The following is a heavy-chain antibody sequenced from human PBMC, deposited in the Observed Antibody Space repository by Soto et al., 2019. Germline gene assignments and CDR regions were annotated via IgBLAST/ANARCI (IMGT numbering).Heavy chain of an antibody. J-gene: IGHJ4*02. CDR3: ARDLVGASSGWTTVAY. CDR1: GFTFSDYY. Sequence: QVQLVESGGGLVKPGGSLRLSCAASGFTFSDYYMNWIRQAPGKGLEWVSYISSSCSTIYHADSVKGRFTISRDNAKNSMYLQMNRLRAADTAVYYCARDLVGASSGWTTVAYWGQGTLVTVCS. D-gene: IGHD6-19*01. V-gene: IGHV3-11*01. CDR2: ISSSCSTI.